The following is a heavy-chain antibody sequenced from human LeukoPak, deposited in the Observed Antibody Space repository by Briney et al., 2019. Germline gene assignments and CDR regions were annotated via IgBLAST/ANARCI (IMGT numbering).Heavy chain of an antibody. V-gene: IGHV4-59*01. J-gene: IGHJ5*02. D-gene: IGHD2-2*01. Sequence: KPSETLSLTCTVSGVSISSYYWSWLRQPPGKGLEWIGYIYYSGSTNYNPSLKSRVTISVDTSKNLFSLKLSSVTAADTAVYYCARWGCSSTSCWFDPWGQGTLVTVSS. CDR1: GVSISSYY. CDR3: ARWGCSSTSCWFDP. CDR2: IYYSGST.